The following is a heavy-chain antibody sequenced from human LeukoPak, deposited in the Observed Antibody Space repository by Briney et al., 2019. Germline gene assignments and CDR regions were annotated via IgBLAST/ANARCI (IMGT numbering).Heavy chain of an antibody. CDR1: GFTFSSYS. D-gene: IGHD3-22*01. J-gene: IGHJ5*02. CDR2: ISSSSSYI. Sequence: KPGGSLRLSCAAPGFTFSSYSMNWVRQAPGKGLEWVSSISSSSSYIYYADSVKGRFTISRDNAKNSLYLQMNSLRAGDTAVYYCARDARGYYDSSGYYSPNWFDPWGQGTLVTVSS. V-gene: IGHV3-21*01. CDR3: ARDARGYYDSSGYYSPNWFDP.